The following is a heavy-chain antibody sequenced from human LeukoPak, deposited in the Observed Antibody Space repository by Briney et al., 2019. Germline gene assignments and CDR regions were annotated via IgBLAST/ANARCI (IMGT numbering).Heavy chain of an antibody. D-gene: IGHD6-13*01. CDR1: GFTFSSYD. J-gene: IGHJ5*02. Sequence: GGSLRLSCAASGFTFSSYDIHWVRQAPGKGLEWVAVISHDGSNKYYADSVKGRFTVSRDNSKNTLYLQMNSLRVDDTAVYYCARDSASSSWEGNWFDPWGQGTLVTVSS. V-gene: IGHV3-30*03. CDR2: ISHDGSNK. CDR3: ARDSASSSWEGNWFDP.